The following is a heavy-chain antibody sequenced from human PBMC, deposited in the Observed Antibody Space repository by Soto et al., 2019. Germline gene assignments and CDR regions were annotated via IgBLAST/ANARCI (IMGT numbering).Heavy chain of an antibody. CDR1: GGTFSSYA. Sequence: SVKVSCKASGGTFSSYAISWVRQAPGQGPEWMGGIIPIFGTANYAQKFQGRVTITADESTSTAYMELSSLRSEDTAVYYCARGIDCSGGSCYSRDYYYYGMDVWGQGTTVTVSS. J-gene: IGHJ6*02. CDR2: IIPIFGTA. CDR3: ARGIDCSGGSCYSRDYYYYGMDV. V-gene: IGHV1-69*13. D-gene: IGHD2-15*01.